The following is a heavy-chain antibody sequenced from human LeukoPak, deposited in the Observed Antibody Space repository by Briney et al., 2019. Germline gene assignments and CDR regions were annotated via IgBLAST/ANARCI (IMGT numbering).Heavy chain of an antibody. Sequence: PSETLSLTCFVSGSSISSYYWGWIRQPPGKGLEWIGYIYYRGNTNYNPSLKSRVTISLDTSKNQFSLRLSSVTAADTAVYHCARGIYDRSGFSYYYYHMDVWGKGTTVTVS. CDR2: IYYRGNT. D-gene: IGHD3-22*01. CDR1: GSSISSYY. V-gene: IGHV4-59*01. CDR3: ARGIYDRSGFSYYYYHMDV. J-gene: IGHJ6*03.